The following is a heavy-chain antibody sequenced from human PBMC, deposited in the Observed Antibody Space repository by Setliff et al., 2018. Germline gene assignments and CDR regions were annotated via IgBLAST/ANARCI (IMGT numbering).Heavy chain of an antibody. J-gene: IGHJ3*01. D-gene: IGHD2-15*01. V-gene: IGHV1-18*01. CDR3: AISTLSICSGGSCPNAFDV. CDR2: ISSYNDVT. Sequence: SWIRQPPGKGLEWMGWISSYNDVTNYAQSFQGRVTMTTDTSKSAAYMDLRGLRSDDTAVYYCAISTLSICSGGSCPNAFDVWGQGTMVTVSS.